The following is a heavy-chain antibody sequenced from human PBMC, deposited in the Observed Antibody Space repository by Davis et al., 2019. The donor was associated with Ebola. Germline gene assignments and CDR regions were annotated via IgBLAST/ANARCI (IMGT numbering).Heavy chain of an antibody. Sequence: GGSLRLSCAASGFSFSDYAMHWVRQAPGKGLEWVSVIYSGGSTYYADSVKGRFTISRDNSKNTLYLQMNSLRAEDTAVYYCAITMVRGGGAKDVWGKGTTVTVSS. CDR2: IYSGGST. CDR3: AITMVRGGGAKDV. V-gene: IGHV3-53*01. J-gene: IGHJ6*04. D-gene: IGHD3-10*01. CDR1: GFSFSDYA.